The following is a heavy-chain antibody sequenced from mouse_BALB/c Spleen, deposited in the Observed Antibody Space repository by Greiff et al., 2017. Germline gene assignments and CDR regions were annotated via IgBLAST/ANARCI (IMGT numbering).Heavy chain of an antibody. CDR3: TRGTMITEAWFAY. V-gene: IGHV6-6*02. J-gene: IGHJ3*01. CDR1: GFTFSNYW. Sequence: EVHLVESGGGLVQPGGSMKLSCVASGFTFSNYWMNWVRQSPEKGLEWVAEIRLKSNNYATHYAESVKGRFTISRDDSKSSVYLQMNNLRAEDTGIYYCTRGTMITEAWFAYWGQGTLVTVSA. CDR2: IRLKSNNYAT. D-gene: IGHD2-4*01.